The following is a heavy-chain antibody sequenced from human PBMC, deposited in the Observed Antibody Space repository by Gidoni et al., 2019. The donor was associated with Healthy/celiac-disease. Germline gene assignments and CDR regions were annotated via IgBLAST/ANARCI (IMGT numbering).Heavy chain of an antibody. J-gene: IGHJ4*02. CDR3: ARDGGTTVTTSFYFDY. CDR2: ISYNGNNK. CDR1: GFTFSSYA. D-gene: IGHD4-17*01. V-gene: IGHV3-30*01. Sequence: QVQLVESGGGVVQPGRSMRLSCAASGFTFSSYAMPWVRQSTGKGLEWVAVISYNGNNKYYADSVKGRFTISRDNSKNTLYLQMNSLRAEDTAVYYCARDGGTTVTTSFYFDYWGQGTLVTVSS.